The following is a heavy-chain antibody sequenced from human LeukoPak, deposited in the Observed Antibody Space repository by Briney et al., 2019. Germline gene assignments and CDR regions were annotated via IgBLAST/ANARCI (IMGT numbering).Heavy chain of an antibody. CDR2: IYYSGST. J-gene: IGHJ4*02. CDR1: GGSISSSSYY. V-gene: IGHV4-39*01. Sequence: SETLSLTCTVSGGSISSSSYYWGWIRQPPGKGLEWIGSIYYSGSTYYNPSLKSRVTISVDTSKNQFSLKLSSVTAADTAVYYCAVLFSGYCSGGSCYSASKGDYWGQGTLVTVSS. D-gene: IGHD2-15*01. CDR3: AVLFSGYCSGGSCYSASKGDY.